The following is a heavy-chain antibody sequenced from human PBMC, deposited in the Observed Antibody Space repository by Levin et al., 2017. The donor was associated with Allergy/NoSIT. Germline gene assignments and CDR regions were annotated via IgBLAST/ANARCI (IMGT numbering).Heavy chain of an antibody. Sequence: QHGESLKISCAASGFTFDDYAMHWVRQAPGKGLEWVSSISWNSGSIVYADSVKGRFTISRDNAKNSLYLQMNRLRAEDTALYYCGKGRSGVVTELLDYWGQGTLVTVSA. CDR3: GKGRSGVVTELLDY. CDR1: GFTFDDYA. V-gene: IGHV3-9*01. J-gene: IGHJ4*02. CDR2: ISWNSGSI. D-gene: IGHD2-21*02.